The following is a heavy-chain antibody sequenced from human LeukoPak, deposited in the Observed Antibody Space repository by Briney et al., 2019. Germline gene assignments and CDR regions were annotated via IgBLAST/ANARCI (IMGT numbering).Heavy chain of an antibody. CDR1: GFTFSSYG. CDR2: ISGSGVST. V-gene: IGHV3-23*01. J-gene: IGHJ4*02. D-gene: IGHD7-27*01. CDR3: SSESDY. Sequence: GGSLRLSCAASGFTFSSYGMSWVRQAPGKGLEWVSAISGSGVSTYYADSVKGRFIISRDTSKNSLYLHMNSLRVEDTANVWGSSESDYWGQGTLVTVSS.